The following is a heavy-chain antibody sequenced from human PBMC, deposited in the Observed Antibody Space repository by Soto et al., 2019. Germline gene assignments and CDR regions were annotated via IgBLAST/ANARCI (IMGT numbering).Heavy chain of an antibody. V-gene: IGHV3-23*01. D-gene: IGHD3-3*01. CDR1: GFTFSSYA. CDR2: ISGSGGST. Sequence: PGGSLRLSCAASGFTFSSYAMSWVRQAPGKGLEWVSAISGSGGSTYYADSVKGRFTISRDNSKNTLYLQMNSLRAEDTAVYYCASSQKIFGVVNSPCYYGMDVWGQGTTVTVYS. J-gene: IGHJ6*02. CDR3: ASSQKIFGVVNSPCYYGMDV.